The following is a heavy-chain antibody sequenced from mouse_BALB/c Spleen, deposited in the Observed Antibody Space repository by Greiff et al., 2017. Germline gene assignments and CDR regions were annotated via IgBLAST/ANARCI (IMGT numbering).Heavy chain of an antibody. D-gene: IGHD2-3*01. CDR1: GFAFSSYD. CDR3: ARHGLLPYYYAMDY. V-gene: IGHV5-12-1*01. CDR2: ISSGGGST. Sequence: EVNLVESGGGLVKPGGSLKLSCAASGFAFSSYDMSWVRQTPEKRLEWVAYISSGGGSTYYPDTVKGRFTISRDNAKNTLYLQMSSLKSEDTAMYYCARHGLLPYYYAMDYWGQGTSVTVSS. J-gene: IGHJ4*01.